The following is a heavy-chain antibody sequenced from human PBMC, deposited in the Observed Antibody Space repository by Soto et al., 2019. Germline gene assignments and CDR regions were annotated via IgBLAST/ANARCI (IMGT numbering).Heavy chain of an antibody. J-gene: IGHJ3*02. Sequence: GGSLRLSCAASGFSFSTYGMHWVRQAPGKGLEWVAVVWSNGVNNYYADSVRGRFTISRDNTKNSLYLQMNSLKAEDTAVYYCVGERGPFDAFDMWGQGTMVTVSS. V-gene: IGHV3-33*01. CDR1: GFSFSTYG. CDR2: VWSNGVNN. CDR3: VGERGPFDAFDM.